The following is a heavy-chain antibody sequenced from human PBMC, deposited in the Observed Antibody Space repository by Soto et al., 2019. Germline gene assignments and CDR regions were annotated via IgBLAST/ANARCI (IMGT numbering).Heavy chain of an antibody. CDR3: ARGHLGYSSSWFDY. Sequence: SETLSLTCAVYGGSFSGYYWSWIRQPPGKGLEWIGEINHSGSTNYNPSLKSRVTISVDTSKNQFSLKLSSVTAADTAVYYCARGHLGYSSSWFDYWGQGTLVTVSS. CDR1: GGSFSGYY. D-gene: IGHD6-6*01. CDR2: INHSGST. J-gene: IGHJ4*02. V-gene: IGHV4-34*01.